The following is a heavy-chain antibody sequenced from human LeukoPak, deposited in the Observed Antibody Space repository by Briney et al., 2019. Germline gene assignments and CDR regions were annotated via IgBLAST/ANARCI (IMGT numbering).Heavy chain of an antibody. D-gene: IGHD2/OR15-2a*01. V-gene: IGHV3-30*01. Sequence: GGSLRLSCAASGFTFSSYAMHWVRQAPGKGLEWVAVISYDGSNKYYADSVKGRFTISRDNPKNTLYLQMNSLRAEDTAVYYCARDSNRAFDYWGQGTLVTVSS. CDR3: ARDSNRAFDY. J-gene: IGHJ4*02. CDR2: ISYDGSNK. CDR1: GFTFSSYA.